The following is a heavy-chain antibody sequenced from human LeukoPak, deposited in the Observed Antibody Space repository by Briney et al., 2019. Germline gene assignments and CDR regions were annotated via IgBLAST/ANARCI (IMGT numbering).Heavy chain of an antibody. CDR2: NSSNGGST. Sequence: GGTLRLSCAASGFTLSSYAKYWVRQAPGKRLEYVSANSSNGGSTYYANSVKGRFTISRDNSKSTLYLQMGSLRAEDMAVYYCARGPRVLGYCSSTSCYANYWGQGTLVTVSS. CDR1: GFTLSSYA. J-gene: IGHJ4*02. D-gene: IGHD2-2*01. V-gene: IGHV3-64*01. CDR3: ARGPRVLGYCSSTSCYANY.